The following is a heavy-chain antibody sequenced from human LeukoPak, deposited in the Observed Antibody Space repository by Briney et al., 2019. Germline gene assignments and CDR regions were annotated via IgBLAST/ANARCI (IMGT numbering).Heavy chain of an antibody. V-gene: IGHV3-21*01. CDR3: ARLSTVDNYVFQRGYFDY. CDR2: ISASSSYI. D-gene: IGHD4-11*01. J-gene: IGHJ4*02. Sequence: PGGSLRLSCGASGFTFSSYSISWVRQAPGKGLEWVSSISASSSYIYYADSVKGRFTISRDNAKNSLYLQMNSLRAGDTAVYYCARLSTVDNYVFQRGYFDYWGQGTLVTVSS. CDR1: GFTFSSYS.